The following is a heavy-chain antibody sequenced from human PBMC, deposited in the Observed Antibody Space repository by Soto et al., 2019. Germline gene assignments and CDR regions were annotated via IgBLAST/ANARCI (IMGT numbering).Heavy chain of an antibody. CDR3: VSRPLGRSQDC. CDR2: MYYSGST. V-gene: IGHV4-39*01. CDR1: GGAISTNTHY. J-gene: IGHJ4*02. D-gene: IGHD1-26*01. Sequence: SETLSLSCTVSGGAISTNTHYGGWIRQSPGRGLEWIGSMYYSGSTHYNPSLESRVTISADTSTNQFSLDLSSVSAADTAVYYCVSRPLGRSQDCWGQGTLVTVSS.